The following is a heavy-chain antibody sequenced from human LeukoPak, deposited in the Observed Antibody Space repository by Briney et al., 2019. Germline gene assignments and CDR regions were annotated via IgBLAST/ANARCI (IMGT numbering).Heavy chain of an antibody. J-gene: IGHJ6*03. CDR1: GGTFSSYA. CDR3: ARASTMDYYYYYYMDV. V-gene: IGHV1-69*06. CDR2: IIPIFGTA. Sequence: ASVKVSCKASGGTFSSYAISWVRQAPGQGLEWMGGIIPIFGTANYAQKFQGRVTITADKSTSTAYMELSSLRSEDTAVYYCARASTMDYYYYYYMDVWGKGTTVTVSS. D-gene: IGHD3-10*01.